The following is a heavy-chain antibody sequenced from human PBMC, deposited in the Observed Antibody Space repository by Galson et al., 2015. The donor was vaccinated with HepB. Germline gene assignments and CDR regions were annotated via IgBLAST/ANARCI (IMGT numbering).Heavy chain of an antibody. CDR1: GFTFSTYT. Sequence: SLRLSCAASGFTFSTYTMNWVRQAPGKGLESVSYISSTGTTIYYADSVKGRFIVSRDNAHNSLDLQMHSLRDEDTAVCYSARVFFGSGNSPAYWYFDLWGRGTLVTVSS. V-gene: IGHV3-48*02. D-gene: IGHD3-10*01. CDR3: ARVFFGSGNSPAYWYFDL. CDR2: ISSTGTTI. J-gene: IGHJ2*01.